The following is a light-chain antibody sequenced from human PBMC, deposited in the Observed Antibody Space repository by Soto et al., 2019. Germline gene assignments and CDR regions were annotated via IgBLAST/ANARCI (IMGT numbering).Light chain of an antibody. J-gene: IGKJ1*01. CDR1: ENIGGW. CDR2: KAS. V-gene: IGKV1-5*03. CDR3: QQCKNYPPWT. Sequence: DIHMTQSPSTLSASVGDRVTITCRASENIGGWLAWYQQKPGRAPKLLIYKASNLENGVPSRFSGSGSGIEFTHTISSMQPHDFATNYCQQCKNYPPWTFGQGT.